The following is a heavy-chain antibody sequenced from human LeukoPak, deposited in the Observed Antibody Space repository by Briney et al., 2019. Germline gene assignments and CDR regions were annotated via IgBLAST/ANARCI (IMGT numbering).Heavy chain of an antibody. J-gene: IGHJ6*03. CDR3: ARYGWFGESSSPYYMDV. V-gene: IGHV3-21*01. CDR1: EFSVGSNY. Sequence: PGGSLRLSCAASEFSVGSNYMTWIRQAPGKGLEWVSSISSSGTYMFYAGSVKGRFTISRDNTKNSLYLQMNSLRAEDTALYYCARYGWFGESSSPYYMDVWGKGTTVTISS. D-gene: IGHD3-10*01. CDR2: ISSSGTYM.